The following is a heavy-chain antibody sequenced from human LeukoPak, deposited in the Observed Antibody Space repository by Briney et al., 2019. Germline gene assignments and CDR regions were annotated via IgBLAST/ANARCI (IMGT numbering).Heavy chain of an antibody. D-gene: IGHD1-26*01. CDR1: GYSISSGYY. CDR2: IYHSGST. J-gene: IGHJ4*02. V-gene: IGHV4-38-2*02. CDR3: AGLSGSSFTFDY. Sequence: SSETLSLTCTVSGYSISSGYYWGWIQQPPGKGLEWIGSIYHSGSTYYNPSLKSRVTISVDTSKSQFSLKLSSVTAADTAVYYCAGLSGSSFTFDYWGQGTLVTVSS.